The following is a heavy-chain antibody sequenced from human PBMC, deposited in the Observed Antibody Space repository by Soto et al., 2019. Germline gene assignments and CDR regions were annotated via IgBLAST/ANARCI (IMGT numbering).Heavy chain of an antibody. D-gene: IGHD6-6*01. CDR1: GGTFSSYA. CDR2: IIPIFGTA. V-gene: IGHV1-69*06. CDR3: ARDKWQLVRGGSWFDP. J-gene: IGHJ5*02. Sequence: QVQLVQSGAEVKKPWSSVKVSCKASGGTFSSYAISWVRQAPGQGLEWMGGIIPIFGTANYAQKFQGRVTITADKSTSTAYMELSSLRSEDTAVYYCARDKWQLVRGGSWFDPWGQGTLVTVSS.